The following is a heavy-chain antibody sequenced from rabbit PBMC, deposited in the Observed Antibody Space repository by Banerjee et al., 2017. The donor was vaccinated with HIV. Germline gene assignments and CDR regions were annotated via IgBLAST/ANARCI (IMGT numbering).Heavy chain of an antibody. V-gene: IGHV1S45*01. CDR2: IYAGSSGTT. CDR3: ARHDVANVYYGS. CDR1: GFSFSSSYY. J-gene: IGHJ4*01. D-gene: IGHD1-1*01. Sequence: QEQLEESGGDLVKPEGSLTLTCTASGFSFSSSYYMCWVRQAPGKGLEWIACIYAGSSGTTYYASWAKGRFTISKTSSTTVTLQMTSLTAADTATYFCARHDVANVYYGSWGQGTLVTVS.